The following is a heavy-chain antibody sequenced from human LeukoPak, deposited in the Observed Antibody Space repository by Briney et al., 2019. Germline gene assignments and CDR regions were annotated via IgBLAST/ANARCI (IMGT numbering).Heavy chain of an antibody. CDR3: ARGHCSIGTCDVFYFDY. Sequence: ASVKVSCKASGHTFTDYFMHWVRQAPGQGLEWMGWMNSNSGGANYAQKFQGRVTMTRDTSTSTAYMELSSLRSDDSAVYYCARGHCSIGTCDVFYFDYWGQGILVTVSS. V-gene: IGHV1-2*02. CDR1: GHTFTDYF. J-gene: IGHJ4*02. CDR2: MNSNSGGA. D-gene: IGHD2-15*01.